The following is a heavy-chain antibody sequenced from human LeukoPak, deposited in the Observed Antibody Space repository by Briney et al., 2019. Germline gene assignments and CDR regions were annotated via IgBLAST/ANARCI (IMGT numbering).Heavy chain of an antibody. CDR1: GYTFSDNY. CDR2: INPHSGGT. V-gene: IGHV1-2*02. Sequence: ASVKVSCKASGYTFSDNYIHWVRQAPGQGLEWMGWINPHSGGTNYGENFQGRVTLTRDTSISTAYMDLSSLISDDTAVYYCARDTAAADPYYFDYWGQGTLVTVSS. D-gene: IGHD6-13*01. J-gene: IGHJ4*02. CDR3: ARDTAAADPYYFDY.